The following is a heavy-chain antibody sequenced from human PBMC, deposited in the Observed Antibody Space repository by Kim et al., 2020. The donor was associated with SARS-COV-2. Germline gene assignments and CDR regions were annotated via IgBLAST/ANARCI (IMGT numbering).Heavy chain of an antibody. V-gene: IGHV6-1*01. CDR3: ARDRGSGSYSFYYYYGMDV. CDR1: GDSVSSNSAA. D-gene: IGHD3-10*01. Sequence: SQTLSLTCAISGDSVSSNSAAWNWIRQSPSRGLEWLGRTYYRSKWYNDYAVSVKSRITINPDTSKNQFSLQLNSVTPEDTAVYYCARDRGSGSYSFYYYYGMDVWGQGTTVTVSS. CDR2: TYYRSKWYN. J-gene: IGHJ6*02.